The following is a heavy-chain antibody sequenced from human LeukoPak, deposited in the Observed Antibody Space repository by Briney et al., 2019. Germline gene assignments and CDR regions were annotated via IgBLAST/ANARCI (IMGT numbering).Heavy chain of an antibody. J-gene: IGHJ6*02. D-gene: IGHD3-22*01. Sequence: GGSLRVSCAASVFTVSSTNMSCGRHAPGKRLEWVSVIYSGGSTYYADSAKCRFTISRDNSKNTLYLQMNSLRAEDTAVYYCAGDDPGGYDSSGYCRPYYGMDVWGQGTTVTVSS. CDR2: IYSGGST. CDR1: VFTVSSTN. V-gene: IGHV3-53*01. CDR3: AGDDPGGYDSSGYCRPYYGMDV.